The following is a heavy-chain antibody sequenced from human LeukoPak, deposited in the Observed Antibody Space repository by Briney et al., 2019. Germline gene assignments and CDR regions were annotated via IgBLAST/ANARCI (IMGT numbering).Heavy chain of an antibody. CDR1: GGTFSSYA. CDR3: ARDIDYYGFDY. CDR2: IIPIFGTA. J-gene: IGHJ4*02. D-gene: IGHD3-10*01. Sequence: SVKVSCKASGGTFSSYAISWVRQAPGQGLEWMGGIIPIFGTANYAQKFQGRVTITRDTSASTAYMELSSLRSEDTAVYYCARDIDYYGFDYWGQGTLVTVSS. V-gene: IGHV1-69*05.